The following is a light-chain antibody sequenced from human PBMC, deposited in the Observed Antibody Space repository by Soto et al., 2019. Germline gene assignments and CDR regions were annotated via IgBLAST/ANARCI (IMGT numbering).Light chain of an antibody. V-gene: IGLV7-43*01. CDR1: TGAVTGGYY. CDR3: LLYYGGAQLI. CDR2: STS. J-gene: IGLJ2*01. Sequence: QAVVTQEPSLTVSPGGTVTLTCASSTGAVTGGYYPNWFQRKPGQAPRPLIYSTSNKHSWTPARFSGSLLGGKAALTLSGVQPEDDAEYYCLLYYGGAQLIFGGGTKVTVL.